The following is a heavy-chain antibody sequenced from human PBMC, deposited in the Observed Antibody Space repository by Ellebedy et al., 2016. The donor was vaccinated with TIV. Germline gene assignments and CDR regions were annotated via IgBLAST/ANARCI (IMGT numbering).Heavy chain of an antibody. CDR3: AKLTYGSGINSQGYDY. D-gene: IGHD3-10*01. J-gene: IGHJ4*02. CDR2: ITDSGSAA. V-gene: IGHV3-23*05. Sequence: PGGSLRLSCGASGFVFSGFAMSWVRQPPGKGVDWVGAITDSGSAAFYADSVKGRFTISRDNSRNTLYLQMSSLRVEDTALYYCAKLTYGSGINSQGYDYWGRGTLVTVSS. CDR1: GFVFSGFA.